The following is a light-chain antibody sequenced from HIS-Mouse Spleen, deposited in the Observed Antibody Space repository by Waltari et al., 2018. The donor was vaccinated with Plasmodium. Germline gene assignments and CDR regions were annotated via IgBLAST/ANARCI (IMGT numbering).Light chain of an antibody. Sequence: VSPGQTARITCSGDVLAKKYARWFQQKPGQAPVLVIYKESERPSGIPERFSGSSSGTTVTLTISGAQVEDEADYYCYSAADNNLVFGGGTKLTVL. CDR3: YSAADNNLV. V-gene: IGLV3-27*01. J-gene: IGLJ3*02. CDR2: KES. CDR1: VLAKKY.